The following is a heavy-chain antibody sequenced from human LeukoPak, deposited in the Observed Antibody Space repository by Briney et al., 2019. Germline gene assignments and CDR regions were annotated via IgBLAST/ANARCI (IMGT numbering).Heavy chain of an antibody. J-gene: IGHJ6*02. V-gene: IGHV1-46*01. D-gene: IGHD2-15*01. CDR2: INPSGGST. CDR3: ARSHASGGLYYGMDV. CDR1: GYTFTSYY. Sequence: GASVKVSCKASGYTFTSYYMHWVRQAPGQELEWMGIINPSGGSTSYAQKFQGRVTMTRDTSTSTVYMELSSLRSEDTAVYYCARSHASGGLYYGMDVWGQGTTVTVSS.